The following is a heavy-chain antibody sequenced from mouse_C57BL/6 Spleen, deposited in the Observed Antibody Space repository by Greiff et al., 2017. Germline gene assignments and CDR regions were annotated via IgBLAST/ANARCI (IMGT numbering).Heavy chain of an antibody. V-gene: IGHV1-72*01. CDR2: IDPNSGGT. Sequence: QVQLQQPGAELVKPGASVKLSCKASGYTFTSYWMPWVKQRPGRGLEWLGRIDPNSGGTKYNEKFKSKATLTVDKPSSTAYMQLSSLTSEDSAVYYCARGAAQATWFAYWGQGTLVTVSA. J-gene: IGHJ3*01. CDR3: ARGAAQATWFAY. D-gene: IGHD3-2*02. CDR1: GYTFTSYW.